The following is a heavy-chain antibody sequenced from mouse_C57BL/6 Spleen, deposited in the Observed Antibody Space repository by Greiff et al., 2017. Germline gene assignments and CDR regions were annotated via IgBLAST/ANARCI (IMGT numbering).Heavy chain of an antibody. CDR2: IHPNSGST. V-gene: IGHV1-64*01. J-gene: IGHJ2*01. CDR3: AIYHYGYEYYFDY. CDR1: GYTLTSYW. Sequence: QVQLQQPGAELVKPGASVKLSCKASGYTLTSYWMHWVKQRPGQGLEWIGKIHPNSGSTNYNEKFKSKATLTVDKSSSTAYMQLSSLTSADASFCYSAIYHYGYEYYFDYWGQGTTLTVSS. D-gene: IGHD2-2*01.